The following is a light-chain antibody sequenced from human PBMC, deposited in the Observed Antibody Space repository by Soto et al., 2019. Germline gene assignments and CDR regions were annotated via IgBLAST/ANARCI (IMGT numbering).Light chain of an antibody. J-gene: IGLJ1*01. CDR3: SLYTSRSTYV. V-gene: IGLV2-18*01. CDR1: SSDLGSSNH. CDR2: DVN. Sequence: QSALTQPPSVSGSPGQSVTISCTGSSSDLGSSNHVSWYQKPPGTAPKTIIYDVNNRPSGVPDRFSGSKSGSTASLTISGLQAEDEADYYCSLYTSRSTYVFGTGTQLTVL.